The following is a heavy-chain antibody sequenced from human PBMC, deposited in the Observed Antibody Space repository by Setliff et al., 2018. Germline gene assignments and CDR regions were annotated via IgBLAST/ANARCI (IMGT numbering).Heavy chain of an antibody. D-gene: IGHD3-10*01. CDR2: IIPIFGTA. CDR3: ARLFPYYYGSS. J-gene: IGHJ3*01. CDR1: GGTFSSYA. V-gene: IGHV1-69*05. Sequence: SVKVSCKASGGTFSSYAISWVRQAPGQGLEWMGGIIPIFGTANYAQKFQGRVTITTDESTSTAYMELSSLRSEDTAVYYCARLFPYYYGSSWGQGQWSPSPQ.